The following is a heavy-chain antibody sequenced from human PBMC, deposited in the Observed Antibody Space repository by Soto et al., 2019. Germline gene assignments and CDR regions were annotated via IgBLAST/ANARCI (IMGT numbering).Heavy chain of an antibody. CDR2: IYYSGST. V-gene: IGHV4-59*12. Sequence: LSLTCTVSGGSISSYYWSWIRQPPGKGLEWIGYIYYSGSTNYNPSLKSRVTISVDTSKNQFSLKLSSVTAADTALYYCARGGQDFWSGPFDYWGRGALVTVSS. CDR1: GGSISSYY. D-gene: IGHD3-3*01. J-gene: IGHJ4*02. CDR3: ARGGQDFWSGPFDY.